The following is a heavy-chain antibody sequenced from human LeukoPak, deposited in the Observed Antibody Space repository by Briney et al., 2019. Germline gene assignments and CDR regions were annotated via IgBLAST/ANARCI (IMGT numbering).Heavy chain of an antibody. CDR3: ARDPGPGASAGTFDY. CDR1: GFTFSAYG. J-gene: IGHJ4*02. CDR2: IGSDGTYK. D-gene: IGHD6-13*01. V-gene: IGHV3-30*02. Sequence: PGGALRLSCAASGFTFSAYGMHWVRQAPGEGLEWVAFIGSDGTYKYYVDSVTSRFPISRDNSKNTLYLQMYSLRAEDTSLYYCARDPGPGASAGTFDYWGQGTLVTVSS.